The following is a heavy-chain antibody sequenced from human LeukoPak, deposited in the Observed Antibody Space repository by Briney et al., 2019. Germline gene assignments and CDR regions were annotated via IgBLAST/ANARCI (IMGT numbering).Heavy chain of an antibody. CDR3: ARAPGGGYSYGYRFVAFDY. D-gene: IGHD5-18*01. CDR1: GYTFTSYY. V-gene: IGHV1-46*01. J-gene: IGHJ4*02. CDR2: INPSGGST. Sequence: ASVKVSCKASGYTFTSYYMHWVRQAPGQGLEWMGIINPSGGSTSYAQKFQGRVTMTRDTSTSTVYMELSSLRSEDTAVYYCARAPGGGYSYGYRFVAFDYWGQGTLVTVSS.